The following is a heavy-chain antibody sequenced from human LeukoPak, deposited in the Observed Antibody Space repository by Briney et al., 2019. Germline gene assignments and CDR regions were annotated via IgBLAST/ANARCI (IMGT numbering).Heavy chain of an antibody. CDR1: GFTFSSYG. D-gene: IGHD6-13*01. CDR2: IRYDGSNK. J-gene: IGHJ4*02. V-gene: IGHV3-30*02. Sequence: PGGSLRLSCAASGFTFSSYGMHWVRQAPGKGLEWVAFIRYDGSNKYYADSVKGRFTISRDNSKNTLYLQMNSLRAEDTAVYYCAKDLYSSSWWFDYWGQGTLVTVSS. CDR3: AKDLYSSSWWFDY.